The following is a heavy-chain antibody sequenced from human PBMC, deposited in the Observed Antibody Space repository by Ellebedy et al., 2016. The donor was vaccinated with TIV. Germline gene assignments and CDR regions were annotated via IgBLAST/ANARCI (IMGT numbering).Heavy chain of an antibody. CDR1: GFTFSSHD. V-gene: IGHV3-13*01. CDR3: ARILCAGDCSQFGFDY. Sequence: GESLKISCAASGFTFSSHDMHWVRQPTGKGLEWVSGITSAGDTYYLGSVKGRFTISRDNAKNTLYLQMNSLRAEDTAVYYCARILCAGDCSQFGFDYWGQGTLVPVSS. D-gene: IGHD2-21*02. CDR2: ITSAGDT. J-gene: IGHJ4*02.